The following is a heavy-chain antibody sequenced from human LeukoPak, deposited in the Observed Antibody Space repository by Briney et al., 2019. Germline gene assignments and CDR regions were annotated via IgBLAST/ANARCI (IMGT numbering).Heavy chain of an antibody. D-gene: IGHD2-8*01. CDR1: GFTFSSYD. V-gene: IGHV3-13*01. Sequence: PGGSLRLSCAASGFTFSSYDMHWVRQATGKGLEWVSAIGTAGDTYYPGSVKGRFTISRENAKNSLYLQMNSLRAEDSAIYYCVKDRPCDTCMPMDAWGQGTTVTVSS. CDR3: VKDRPCDTCMPMDA. CDR2: IGTAGDT. J-gene: IGHJ6*02.